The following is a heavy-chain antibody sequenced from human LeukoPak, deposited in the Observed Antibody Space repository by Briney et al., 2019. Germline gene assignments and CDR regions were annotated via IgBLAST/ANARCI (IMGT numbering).Heavy chain of an antibody. CDR1: GFTFGSYW. CDR3: TTSRDGYNVNY. Sequence: PGGSLRLSCAASGFTFGSYWMHWVRQAPGKGLEWVANIKQDGREKYYVDSVKGRFTISRDNPKNSLYLQMNSLRAEDTAVYYCTTSRDGYNVNYWGQGTLVTVSS. CDR2: IKQDGREK. D-gene: IGHD5-24*01. J-gene: IGHJ4*02. V-gene: IGHV3-7*01.